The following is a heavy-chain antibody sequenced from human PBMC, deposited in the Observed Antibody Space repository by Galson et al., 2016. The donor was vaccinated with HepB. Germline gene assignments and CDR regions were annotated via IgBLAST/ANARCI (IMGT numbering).Heavy chain of an antibody. D-gene: IGHD2-21*01. J-gene: IGHJ6*02. CDR2: IDPTDSYT. CDR1: GYGFTSYW. CDR3: ARRHRNYYYGMDV. Sequence: QSGAEVKKPGESLRISCKDSGYGFTSYWISWVRQMPGKGLEWMGRIDPTDSYTNYSPSFQGHVTISADKSSSTAYLQWSSLKASDTAMYYCARRHRNYYYGMDVWGRGTTVTVSS. V-gene: IGHV5-10-1*01.